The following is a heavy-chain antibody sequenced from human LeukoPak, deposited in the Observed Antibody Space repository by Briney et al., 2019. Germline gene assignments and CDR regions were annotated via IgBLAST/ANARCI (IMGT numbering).Heavy chain of an antibody. CDR2: IYSGGST. V-gene: IGHV3-53*01. CDR1: GFTVSSNY. J-gene: IGHJ4*02. Sequence: GGSLRLSCAASGFTVSSNYMSWVRQAPGKGLEWVSVIYSGGSTYYADSVKGRFTISRDNSKNTLYLQMNSLRAEDTAVYYCARGSTLGYCSGGSCFPDYWGQGTLVTVSS. D-gene: IGHD2-15*01. CDR3: ARGSTLGYCSGGSCFPDY.